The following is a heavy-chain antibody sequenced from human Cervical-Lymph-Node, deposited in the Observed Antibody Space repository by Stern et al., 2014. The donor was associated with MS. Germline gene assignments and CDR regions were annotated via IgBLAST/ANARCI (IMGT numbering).Heavy chain of an antibody. Sequence: EVQLVESGGGVVRPGRSLRLSCAASGFSFEGYGMSWVRQAPGQGLEWVAGINWYGGSTVYAGSEQHRFTISRDIAKNSLYLQMNSLRAEDTALYHCARAFCTGGVCYSFPFYGMDVWGQGTTVTVSS. CDR3: ARAFCTGGVCYSFPFYGMDV. V-gene: IGHV3-20*01. CDR1: GFSFEGYG. J-gene: IGHJ6*02. D-gene: IGHD2-8*02. CDR2: INWYGGST.